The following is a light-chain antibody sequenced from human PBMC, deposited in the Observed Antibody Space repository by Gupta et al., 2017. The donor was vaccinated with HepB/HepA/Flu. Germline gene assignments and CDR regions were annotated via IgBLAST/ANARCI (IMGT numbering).Light chain of an antibody. V-gene: IGKV3D-15*01. CDR2: GAS. CDR1: QSVSSN. CDR3: QQYDEWPT. Sequence: EIVMTRSPVILSVSAGETATLSCRASQSVSSNLAWYQHKPGLPPRLLIYGASTRATGVPDRFRASGSGTDFTLTISSLQSEDFAIYYCQQYDEWPTFGPGTNVD. J-gene: IGKJ3*01.